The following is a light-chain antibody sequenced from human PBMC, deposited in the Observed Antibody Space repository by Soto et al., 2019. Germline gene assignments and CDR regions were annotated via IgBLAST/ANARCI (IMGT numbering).Light chain of an antibody. CDR1: SSDVGRSNH. J-gene: IGLJ1*01. Sequence: QSLLTQPASVSASPGQSITISCSGTSSDVGRSNHVSLYQHHPGKAPKLIIYEVSYRPSGVSNRFSGSKSGYTASLTISGLQAEDEADYYCNSQTSSGIRVFGTGTKVTVL. CDR2: EVS. CDR3: NSQTSSGIRV. V-gene: IGLV2-14*01.